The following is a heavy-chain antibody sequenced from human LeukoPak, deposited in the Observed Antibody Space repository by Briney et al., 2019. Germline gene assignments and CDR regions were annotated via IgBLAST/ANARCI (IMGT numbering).Heavy chain of an antibody. Sequence: SETLSLTCAVSGGSISSGGYSWSWIRQPPGKGLEWIGYIYHSGSTYYNPSLKSRVTMSVDTSKNQFSLKLTSVTAADTAVYYCARGNTYYDFWSGHGDWFDPWGQGTLVTVSS. CDR3: ARGNTYYDFWSGHGDWFDP. CDR1: GGSISSGGYS. CDR2: IYHSGST. J-gene: IGHJ5*02. D-gene: IGHD3-3*01. V-gene: IGHV4-30-2*01.